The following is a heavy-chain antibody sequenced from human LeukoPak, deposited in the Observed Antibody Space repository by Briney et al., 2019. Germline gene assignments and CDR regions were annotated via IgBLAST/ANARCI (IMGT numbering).Heavy chain of an antibody. V-gene: IGHV4-59*01. CDR2: IYYSVST. J-gene: IGHJ3*02. Sequence: SQTLSLTCSVSVVSISSYYWSWIRQPPGKGLGWSGYIYYSVSTNSNTSLKSRVTISVDTSKNQFSLKLSSVTAADTAVYYCARVDIVVVHDAFDIWGQGTMVTVSS. D-gene: IGHD2-2*03. CDR1: VVSISSYY. CDR3: ARVDIVVVHDAFDI.